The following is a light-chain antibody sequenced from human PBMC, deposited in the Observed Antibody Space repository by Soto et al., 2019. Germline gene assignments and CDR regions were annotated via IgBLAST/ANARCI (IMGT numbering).Light chain of an antibody. CDR2: EVS. Sequence: QSALTQPASVSGSPGQSIAISCTGSSSDVGIYNYVSWYQQHPGKVPKLIIYEVSNRPSGVSNRFSGSKSGNTASLTISGLQAEDEADYYCSSYTSSTTYVFGTGTKLTVL. V-gene: IGLV2-14*01. J-gene: IGLJ1*01. CDR3: SSYTSSTTYV. CDR1: SSDVGIYNY.